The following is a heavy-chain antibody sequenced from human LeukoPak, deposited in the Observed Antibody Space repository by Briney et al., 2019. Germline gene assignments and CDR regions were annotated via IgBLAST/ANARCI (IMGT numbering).Heavy chain of an antibody. Sequence: LGGSLRLSCAVSGFRVSDYYMSWVRQAPGKGLEWVGLIRDSGEAFYADFARGRSAISRDESENTSYLQMNSLRVEDTAVYFCARDRAANQDWVEFDPWGQGTPVIVSS. J-gene: IGHJ5*02. CDR3: ARDRAANQDWVEFDP. CDR1: GFRVSDYY. CDR2: IRDSGEA. V-gene: IGHV3-66*03. D-gene: IGHD3/OR15-3a*01.